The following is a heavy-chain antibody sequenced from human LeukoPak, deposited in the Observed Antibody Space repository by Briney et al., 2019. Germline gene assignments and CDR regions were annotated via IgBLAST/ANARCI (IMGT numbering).Heavy chain of an antibody. Sequence: GGSLRLSCAASGFTFSSYGMHWVRQAPGKGLEWVVVISYDGSNKYYADSVKGRFTISRDNSKNTLYLQMNSLRAEDTAVYYCAKLPGTYESSNYWGQGTLVTVSS. CDR2: ISYDGSNK. D-gene: IGHD3-3*01. CDR3: AKLPGTYESSNY. CDR1: GFTFSSYG. J-gene: IGHJ4*02. V-gene: IGHV3-30*18.